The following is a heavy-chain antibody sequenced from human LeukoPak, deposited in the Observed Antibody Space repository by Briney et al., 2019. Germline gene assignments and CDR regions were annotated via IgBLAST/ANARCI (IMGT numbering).Heavy chain of an antibody. D-gene: IGHD2-21*02. CDR2: INHSGST. J-gene: IGHJ4*02. CDR1: GGSFSGYY. CDR3: ARERAAYCGGDCYSFDY. Sequence: SETLSLTCAVYGGSFSGYYWSWIRLPPGKGLEWIGEINHSGSTNYNPSLKSRVTISVDTSKNQFSLKLSSVTAADTAVYYCARERAAYCGGDCYSFDYWGQGTLVTVSS. V-gene: IGHV4-34*01.